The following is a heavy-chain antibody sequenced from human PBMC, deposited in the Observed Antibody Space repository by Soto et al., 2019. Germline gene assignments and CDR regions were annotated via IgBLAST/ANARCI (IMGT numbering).Heavy chain of an antibody. J-gene: IGHJ4*03. D-gene: IGHD3-22*01. CDR1: GFTFEHYA. V-gene: IGHV3-9*01. Sequence: EVQLVESGGGLVQPGRSLRLSCAASGFTFEHYAMHWVRQTPGKGLEWVSSVSWNSDTIDYADSVKGRFTISRDNAKNSLYLQMNSLRREDTAFYYCAKDVKGSGWSYLDHWGQGTLVTVSS. CDR2: VSWNSDTI. CDR3: AKDVKGSGWSYLDH.